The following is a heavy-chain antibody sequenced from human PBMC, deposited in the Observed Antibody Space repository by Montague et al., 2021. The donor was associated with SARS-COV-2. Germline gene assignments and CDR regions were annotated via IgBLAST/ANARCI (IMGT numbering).Heavy chain of an antibody. CDR3: ATITLGYCTNGVCQPPDY. CDR2: IYYSGST. D-gene: IGHD2-8*01. CDR1: GGSISSSSYY. Sequence: SETLSLTCTVSGGSISSSSYYWGWIRQPPGKGLEWIGSIYYSGSTYYNPSLKSRVTISVDTSKNQFSLKLSSVTAADTAVYYCATITLGYCTNGVCQPPDYWGPGTLVTVSS. J-gene: IGHJ4*02. V-gene: IGHV4-39*01.